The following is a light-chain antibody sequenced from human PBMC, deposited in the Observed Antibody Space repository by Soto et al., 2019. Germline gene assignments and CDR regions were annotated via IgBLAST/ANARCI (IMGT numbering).Light chain of an antibody. CDR1: QSVSSSS. Sequence: EIVLTQSPGTLSLPPGESATLSCRASQSVSSSSLAWYQQKPGQAPRLLFYGASSRATGIPDRFNGSGSGTDFTLTIRRLEPEDFAVYYCQQYGSSPPTFGQGTKVDIK. CDR3: QQYGSSPPT. CDR2: GAS. J-gene: IGKJ1*01. V-gene: IGKV3-20*01.